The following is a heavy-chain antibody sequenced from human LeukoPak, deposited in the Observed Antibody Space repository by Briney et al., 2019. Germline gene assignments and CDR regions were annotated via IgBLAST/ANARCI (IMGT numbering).Heavy chain of an antibody. J-gene: IGHJ4*02. CDR1: RFTFSSYA. D-gene: IGHD2-2*01. V-gene: IGHV3-23*01. CDR3: AKLWDIVVVPAALPLFDY. Sequence: GGSLRLSCAASRFTFSSYAMHWVRQAPGKGLEWVSAISGSGGSTYYADSVKGRFTISRDNSKNTLYLQMNSLRAEDTAVYYCAKLWDIVVVPAALPLFDYWGQGTLVTVSS. CDR2: ISGSGGST.